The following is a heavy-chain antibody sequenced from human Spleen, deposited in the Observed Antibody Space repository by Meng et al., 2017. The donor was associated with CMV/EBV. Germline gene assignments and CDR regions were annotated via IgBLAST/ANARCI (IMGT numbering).Heavy chain of an antibody. D-gene: IGHD7-27*01. CDR3: AKASWGSFEY. Sequence: GSLKISCAASGFTFSSYAMHWVRQTPGKGLEWVTFIRTDGSNKYYADSVKGRFTVSRDNSKNTLYLQMNTLRVEDTAVYYCAKASWGSFEYWGQGTLVTVSS. CDR2: IRTDGSNK. J-gene: IGHJ4*02. CDR1: GFTFSSYA. V-gene: IGHV3-30*02.